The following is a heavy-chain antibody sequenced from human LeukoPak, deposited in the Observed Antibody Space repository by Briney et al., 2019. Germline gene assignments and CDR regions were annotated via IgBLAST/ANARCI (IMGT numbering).Heavy chain of an antibody. CDR1: GGTFNNSA. D-gene: IGHD1-26*01. CDR3: ATEANSGSYYFDY. CDR2: IIPIFSTA. V-gene: IGHV1-69*13. J-gene: IGHJ4*02. Sequence: SVTVSCKASGGTFNNSAVSWVRQAPGQGLEWMGGIIPIFSTAHYPQKFQGRVTITADESTSTAYMELSSLKSEDTAVYYCATEANSGSYYFDYWGQGTLVTVSS.